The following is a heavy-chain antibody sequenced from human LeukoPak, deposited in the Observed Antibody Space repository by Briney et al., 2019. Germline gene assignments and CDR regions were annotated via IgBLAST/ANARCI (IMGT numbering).Heavy chain of an antibody. V-gene: IGHV3-15*07. CDR3: ATEVIIAVTGNDY. D-gene: IGHD6-19*01. J-gene: IGHJ4*02. Sequence: GGSLRLSCAASGFTFNNVWMNWVRQAPGKGLEWVGRIRSKTHGETIDYAAPVRGRFTISRDDSKNTLYLQLNSLKTEDTAVYYCATEVIIAVTGNDYWGQGSLVTVSS. CDR1: GFTFNNVW. CDR2: IRSKTHGETI.